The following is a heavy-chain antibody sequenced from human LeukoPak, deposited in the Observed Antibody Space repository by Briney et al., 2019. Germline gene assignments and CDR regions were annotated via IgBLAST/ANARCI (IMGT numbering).Heavy chain of an antibody. CDR3: ARVRLRWPPGLDY. V-gene: IGHV3-21*01. J-gene: IGHJ4*02. CDR2: ISSSSSYI. CDR1: GFTFSSYS. D-gene: IGHD4-23*01. Sequence: GGSLRLSCAASGFTFSSYSMNWVRQAPGKGLEWVSSISSSSSYIYYADSVKGRFTISRDNAKNSLYLQMNSLRAEDTAVYYCARVRLRWPPGLDYWGQGTLVTVSS.